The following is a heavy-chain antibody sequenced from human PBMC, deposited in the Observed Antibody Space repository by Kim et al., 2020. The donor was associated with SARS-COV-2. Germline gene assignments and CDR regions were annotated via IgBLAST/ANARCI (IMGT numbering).Heavy chain of an antibody. J-gene: IGHJ4*02. V-gene: IGHV1-8*01. D-gene: IGHD1-26*01. CDR2: MNPNSGNT. Sequence: ASVKVSCKASGYTFTSYDINWVRQATGQGLEWMGWMNPNSGNTGYAQKVQGRVTMTRNTSINTAYMELSSLRSDETGTYYCARPIVGDSADFDDWGQGTL. CDR3: ARPIVGDSADFDD. CDR1: GYTFTSYD.